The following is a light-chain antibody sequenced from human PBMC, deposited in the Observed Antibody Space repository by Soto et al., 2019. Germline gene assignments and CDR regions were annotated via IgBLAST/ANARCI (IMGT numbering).Light chain of an antibody. CDR2: SAS. J-gene: IGKJ5*01. CDR3: QKAYTFPIT. V-gene: IGKV1-12*01. CDR1: QGIDTW. Sequence: DINMTQSPSSASPHLVAVDTITGQASQGIDTWLAWYQQKPGKAPKLLIYSASTLQSGVPSRFSGSGSGTDFTLTIKSLQPEDFATYYCQKAYTFPITFGQGTQLEIK.